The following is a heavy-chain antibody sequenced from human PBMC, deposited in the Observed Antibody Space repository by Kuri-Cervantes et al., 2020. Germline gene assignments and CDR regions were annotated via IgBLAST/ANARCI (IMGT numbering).Heavy chain of an antibody. V-gene: IGHV1-8*02. D-gene: IGHD6-13*01. Sequence: ASVKVSCKASGYTFTSYDINWVRQATGQGLEWMGWMYPNSGNTGYAQKFQGRVTMTRNTSISTAYMELSSLRSEDTAVYYCARGAQNLIGPGIAAAGPPDVWGKGTTVTVSS. CDR3: ARGAQNLIGPGIAAAGPPDV. CDR1: GYTFTSYD. CDR2: MYPNSGNT. J-gene: IGHJ6*04.